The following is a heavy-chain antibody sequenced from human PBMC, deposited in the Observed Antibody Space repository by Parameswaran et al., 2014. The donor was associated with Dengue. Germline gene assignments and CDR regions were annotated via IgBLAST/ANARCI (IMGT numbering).Heavy chain of an antibody. Sequence: WIRQPPGKALEWLARIDWDDDKFYSTSLKTRLTISKDTSKNQVVLTMTNMDPVDTATYYCARIRLGSGSYSFDAFDIWGQGTMVTVSS. J-gene: IGHJ3*02. CDR2: IDWDDDK. D-gene: IGHD3-10*01. V-gene: IGHV2-70*04. CDR3: ARIRLGSGSYSFDAFDI.